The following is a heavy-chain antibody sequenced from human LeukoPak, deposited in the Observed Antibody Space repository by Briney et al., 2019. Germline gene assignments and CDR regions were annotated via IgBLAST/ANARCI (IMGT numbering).Heavy chain of an antibody. CDR3: AKWAGVYYYDSSGYLSGFDY. CDR1: GGTFSSYA. V-gene: IGHV1-69*13. J-gene: IGHJ4*02. CDR2: IIPIFGTA. Sequence: SVKVSCKASGGTFSSYAISWVRQAPGQGLEWMGGIIPIFGTANYAQKFQGRVTITADESTSTAYMELSSLRSEDTAVYYCAKWAGVYYYDSSGYLSGFDYWGQGTLVTVSS. D-gene: IGHD3-22*01.